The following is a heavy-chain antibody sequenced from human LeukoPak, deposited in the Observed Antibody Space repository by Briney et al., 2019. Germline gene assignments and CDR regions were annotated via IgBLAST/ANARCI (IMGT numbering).Heavy chain of an antibody. CDR1: GYTFNRYG. CDR2: IIPIFGTA. J-gene: IGHJ4*02. V-gene: IGHV1-69*13. CDR3: ARSYDATAKPYYFDY. D-gene: IGHD4-17*01. Sequence: GASVKVSCKASGYTFNRYGISWMRQAPGQGLEWMGGIIPIFGTANYAQKFQGRVTITADESTSTAYMELSSLRSEDTAVYYCARSYDATAKPYYFDYWGQGTLVTVSS.